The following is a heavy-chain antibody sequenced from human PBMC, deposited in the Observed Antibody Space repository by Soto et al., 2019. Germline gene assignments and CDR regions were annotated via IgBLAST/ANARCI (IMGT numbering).Heavy chain of an antibody. J-gene: IGHJ6*02. D-gene: IGHD4-17*01. CDR3: AKDQDDYGGSVLGGSYSYHYYGMDV. V-gene: IGHV3-23*01. Sequence: PGGSLRLSCATSGIIFSNFAMSWVRQAPGKGLEWVAGISGRGGRTYYADSVKGRSTISRDNSKNTLHLQMNSLRAEDTARYYCAKDQDDYGGSVLGGSYSYHYYGMDVWGQGTTVTVSS. CDR2: ISGRGGRT. CDR1: GIIFSNFA.